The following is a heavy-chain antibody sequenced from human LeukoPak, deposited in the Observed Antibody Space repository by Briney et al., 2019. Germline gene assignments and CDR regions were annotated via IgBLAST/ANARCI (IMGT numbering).Heavy chain of an antibody. Sequence: GGSLRLSCAASGFTFSSYAMSWVRQAPGKGLEWVSAISGSGGSTYYADSVKGRFTISRDNSKNTLYLQMNSLRAEDTAVYYCAKNIDYYDSSGYAPWGQGTLSPSPQ. CDR1: GFTFSSYA. CDR3: AKNIDYYDSSGYAP. V-gene: IGHV3-23*01. CDR2: ISGSGGST. D-gene: IGHD3-22*01. J-gene: IGHJ5*02.